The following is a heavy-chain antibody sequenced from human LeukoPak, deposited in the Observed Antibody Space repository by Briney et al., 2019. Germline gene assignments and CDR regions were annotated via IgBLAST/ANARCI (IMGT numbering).Heavy chain of an antibody. D-gene: IGHD4-17*01. V-gene: IGHV3-53*01. CDR3: ARDQPGDYGAGYFDY. CDR2: IYSGGST. J-gene: IGHJ4*02. Sequence: PGGSLRLSCAASGFTVSSNYMSWVRQAPGKGLEWVSVIYSGGSTYYADSVKGRFTISRDNSKNTLYLQTNSLRAEDTAVYYCARDQPGDYGAGYFDYWGQGTLVTVSS. CDR1: GFTVSSNY.